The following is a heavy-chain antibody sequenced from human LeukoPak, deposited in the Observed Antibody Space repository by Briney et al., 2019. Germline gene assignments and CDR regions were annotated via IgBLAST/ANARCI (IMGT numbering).Heavy chain of an antibody. CDR2: INHSGST. Sequence: SETLSLTCAVYGGSFSGYYWSWIRQPPGKGLEWIGEINHSGSTNYNPSLKSRVTISVDTSKNQFSLKLSSVTAADTAVYYCARFASGSRGRSFDYWGQGTLVTVSS. J-gene: IGHJ4*02. CDR1: GGSFSGYY. V-gene: IGHV4-34*01. CDR3: ARFASGSRGRSFDY. D-gene: IGHD3-10*01.